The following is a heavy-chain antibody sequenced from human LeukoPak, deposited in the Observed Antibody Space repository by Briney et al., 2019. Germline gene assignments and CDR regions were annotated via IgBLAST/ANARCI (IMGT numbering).Heavy chain of an antibody. V-gene: IGHV3-53*01. Sequence: GGSLRLSCAASGFTVSSNYVSWIRQAPGKGLEWVSIIYSGGSIYYADSVKGRFTISRDNSKNTLYLQMNSLRAEDTAVYYCARDRTDVYYFDYWGQGTLVTVSS. CDR3: ARDRTDVYYFDY. J-gene: IGHJ4*02. CDR1: GFTVSSNY. D-gene: IGHD3-16*01. CDR2: IYSGGSI.